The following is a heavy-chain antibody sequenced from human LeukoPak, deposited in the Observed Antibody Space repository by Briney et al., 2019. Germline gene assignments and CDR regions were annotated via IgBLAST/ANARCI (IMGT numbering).Heavy chain of an antibody. CDR3: ARDSIRLYASGSYYNIIA. V-gene: IGHV3-7*01. CDR2: ITKDGAEK. Sequence: PGGSLRLSCAASELTFGDYCMTWVRQGPGKGLEWVATITKDGAEKYYVDSVKGRFTISRDNAENSLYLHMSSLRAEDTAVYYCARDSIRLYASGSYYNIIAWGQGTLVIVSS. CDR1: ELTFGDYC. D-gene: IGHD3-10*01. J-gene: IGHJ5*02.